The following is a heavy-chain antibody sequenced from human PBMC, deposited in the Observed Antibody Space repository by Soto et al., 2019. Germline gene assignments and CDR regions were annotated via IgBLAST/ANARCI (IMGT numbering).Heavy chain of an antibody. Sequence: ASVKVSCKASGYTFTSYGISWVRQAPGQGLEWMGWISAYNGNTNYAQKLQGRVTMTTDTSTSTAYMELRSLRSDDTAVYYCARDLKCTNGLCYTYYYYYGMDVWGQGTTVTVSS. J-gene: IGHJ6*02. CDR2: ISAYNGNT. CDR1: GYTFTSYG. V-gene: IGHV1-18*04. D-gene: IGHD2-8*01. CDR3: ARDLKCTNGLCYTYYYYYGMDV.